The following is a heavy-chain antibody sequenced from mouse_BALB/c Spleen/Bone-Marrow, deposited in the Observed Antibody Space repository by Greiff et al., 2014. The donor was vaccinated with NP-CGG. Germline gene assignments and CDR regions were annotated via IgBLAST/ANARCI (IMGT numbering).Heavy chain of an antibody. J-gene: IGHJ2*01. CDR1: GYTLTSYW. V-gene: IGHV1S22*01. CDR2: IYPGSGST. D-gene: IGHD4-1*02. Sequence: KQSGSELVRPGASVKLSCKASGYTLTSYWMHWVKQRPGQGLEWIGNIYPGSGSTNYDEKFKSKATLTVDTSSSTAYMQLSSLTSEDSAVYYCTREGPTGTGGDYWGQGTTLTVSS. CDR3: TREGPTGTGGDY.